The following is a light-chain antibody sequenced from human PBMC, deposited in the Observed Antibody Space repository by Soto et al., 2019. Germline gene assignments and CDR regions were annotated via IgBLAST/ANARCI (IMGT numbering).Light chain of an antibody. J-gene: IGKJ3*01. V-gene: IGKV1-12*01. CDR1: QGVGGW. Sequence: IQMTQSPSSVSASVGDRVTMTCRASQGVGGWLAWYQQKPGKVPKLLIYATSSLHSGVPSRFSGSGSGTDFTLSISSLQPEDFATYYCQQTPGLPLTFGPGTKVDIK. CDR2: ATS. CDR3: QQTPGLPLT.